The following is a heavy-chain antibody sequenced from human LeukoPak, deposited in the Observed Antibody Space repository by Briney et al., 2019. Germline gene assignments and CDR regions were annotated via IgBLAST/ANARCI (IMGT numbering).Heavy chain of an antibody. CDR1: GGSISTYH. CDR2: ISYSGST. CDR3: ARHLDYYGSGSYEY. Sequence: SETLSLTCAVSGGSISTYHWSWIRQPPGKGLEWIGYISYSGSTNYNPSLKSRVTISVDTSKSQFSLKLSSVTAADTAVYYCARHLDYYGSGSYEYWGQGTTVTVSS. V-gene: IGHV4-59*08. J-gene: IGHJ6*02. D-gene: IGHD3-10*01.